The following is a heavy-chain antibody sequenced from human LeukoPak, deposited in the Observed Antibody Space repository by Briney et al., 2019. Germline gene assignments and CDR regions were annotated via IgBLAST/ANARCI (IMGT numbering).Heavy chain of an antibody. CDR2: IYYSGST. J-gene: IGHJ4*02. Sequence: SETLSLTCTVSGGSISSHYWSWIRQPPGKGLEWIGYIYYSGSTNYNPSLKSRVTISVDTSKNQFSLKLSSVTAADTAVYYCARLGGGGWYGYWGQGTLVTVSS. D-gene: IGHD6-19*01. V-gene: IGHV4-59*11. CDR1: GGSISSHY. CDR3: ARLGGGGWYGY.